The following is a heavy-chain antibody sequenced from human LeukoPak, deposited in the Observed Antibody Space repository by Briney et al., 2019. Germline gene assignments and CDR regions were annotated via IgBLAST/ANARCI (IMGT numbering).Heavy chain of an antibody. Sequence: GASLRLSCAASGFTFSSYAMSWVRQAPGKGLGWVSAISGSGGSTYYADSVKGRFTISRDNSKNTLYLQMNSLRAEDTAVYYCAKDRYSGSYYFDYWGQGTLVTVSS. J-gene: IGHJ4*02. D-gene: IGHD1-26*01. CDR2: ISGSGGST. CDR1: GFTFSSYA. CDR3: AKDRYSGSYYFDY. V-gene: IGHV3-23*01.